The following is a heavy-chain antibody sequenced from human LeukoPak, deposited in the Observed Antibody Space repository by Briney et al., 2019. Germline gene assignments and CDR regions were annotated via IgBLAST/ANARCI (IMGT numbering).Heavy chain of an antibody. CDR2: IYYSGST. V-gene: IGHV4-59*01. D-gene: IGHD1-26*01. Sequence: SETLSLTCTVSGGSISSYYWSWIRQPPGKGLEWIGCIYYSGSTNYNPSLKSRVTISVDTSKNQFSLKLSSVTAADTAVYYCSGSYLYYYYYYMHVWGKGTTVTISS. CDR3: SGSYLYYYYYYMHV. CDR1: GGSISSYY. J-gene: IGHJ6*03.